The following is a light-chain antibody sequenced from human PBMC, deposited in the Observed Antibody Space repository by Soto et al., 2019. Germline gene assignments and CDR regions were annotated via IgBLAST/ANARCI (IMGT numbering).Light chain of an antibody. J-gene: IGKJ4*01. V-gene: IGKV4-1*01. Sequence: DIVMTQSPDSLAVSLGERATINCKSSQSLLYSSNDKNYLAWYQQKPGQPPNLLIYWASTRESWVPDRFSGSGSGTDFTLTISSLQAEDVAVYYCQQYYSSPLTFGGGTKVEIK. CDR2: WAS. CDR3: QQYYSSPLT. CDR1: QSLLYSSNDKNY.